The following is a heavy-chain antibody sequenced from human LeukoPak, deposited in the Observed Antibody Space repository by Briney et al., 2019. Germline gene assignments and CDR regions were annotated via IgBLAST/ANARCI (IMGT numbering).Heavy chain of an antibody. D-gene: IGHD5-18*01. CDR2: IYYSGST. CDR1: GGSISSYY. J-gene: IGHJ5*02. V-gene: IGHV4-59*01. Sequence: SETLSLTCTASGGSISSYYWSWIRQPPGKGLEWIGYIYYSGSTNYNPSLKSRVTISVDTSKNQFSLKLSSVTAADTAVYYCARNVDTYNWFDPWGQGTLVTVSS. CDR3: ARNVDTYNWFDP.